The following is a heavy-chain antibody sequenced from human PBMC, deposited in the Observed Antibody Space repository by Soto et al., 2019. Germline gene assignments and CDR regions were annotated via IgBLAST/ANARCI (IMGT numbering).Heavy chain of an antibody. CDR2: FYYSGST. V-gene: IGHV4-39*07. CDR1: CGSISSCPYS. Sequence: PSETLSLTCTVSCGSISSCPYSWGWIRQPPGKGLEWIGTFYYSGSTYYNPSLKSRVTISVDTSKNQFSLKVSSVTAADTAVYYCARVWGGAFDIWGQGTMVTVS. D-gene: IGHD3-10*01. CDR3: ARVWGGAFDI. J-gene: IGHJ3*02.